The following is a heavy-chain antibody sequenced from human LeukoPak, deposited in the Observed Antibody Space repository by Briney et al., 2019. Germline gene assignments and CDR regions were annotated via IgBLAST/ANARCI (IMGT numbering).Heavy chain of an antibody. Sequence: GGSLRLSCAASGFTFSNNYMNWVRQAPGEGLEWVSVIYSGVSTYYADSVKGRFTISRDNSKNTLYLQMNSLRAEDTAVYYCARGRIAVAGPFDYWGQGTLVTVSS. V-gene: IGHV3-53*01. CDR1: GFTFSNNY. CDR3: ARGRIAVAGPFDY. J-gene: IGHJ4*02. CDR2: IYSGVST. D-gene: IGHD6-19*01.